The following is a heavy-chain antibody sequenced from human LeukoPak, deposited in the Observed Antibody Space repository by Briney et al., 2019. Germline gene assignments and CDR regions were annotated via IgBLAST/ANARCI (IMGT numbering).Heavy chain of an antibody. J-gene: IGHJ6*03. Sequence: SETLSLTCTVSGGSISSSSYYWGWIRQPPGKGLEWIGSIYYSGSTYYNPSLKSRVTISIDTSKNQFSLKLTSVTAADTAVYYCARAPAGPPYYYMDFWGKGTTVTVSS. CDR3: ARAPAGPPYYYMDF. CDR1: GGSISSSSYY. CDR2: IYYSGST. V-gene: IGHV4-39*07.